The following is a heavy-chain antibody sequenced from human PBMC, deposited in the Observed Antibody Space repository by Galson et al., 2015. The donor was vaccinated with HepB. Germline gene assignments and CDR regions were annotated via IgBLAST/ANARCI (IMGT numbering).Heavy chain of an antibody. D-gene: IGHD5-24*01. V-gene: IGHV4-61*08. CDR3: ARGRWLQFGLDAFDI. CDR2: IFYSGNT. CDR1: GGSVSSDVHF. J-gene: IGHJ3*02. Sequence: ETLSLTCTVSGGSVSSDVHFWPWIRTPPGKRLEWIGYIFYSGNTKYNPSFESRLTISVSTSMNQFSLNLNSVTAADTAVYYCARGRWLQFGLDAFDIWGRGTMVTVSS.